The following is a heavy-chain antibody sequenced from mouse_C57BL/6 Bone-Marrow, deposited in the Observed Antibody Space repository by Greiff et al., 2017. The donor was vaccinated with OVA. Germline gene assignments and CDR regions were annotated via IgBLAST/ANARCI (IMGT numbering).Heavy chain of an antibody. J-gene: IGHJ3*01. CDR3: ARYEKLRGFAY. Sequence: EVKLVESGGGLVQPGGSLSLSCAASGFTFTAYCMSWVRQPPGKALEWLGFIRNEASGSTTEYSASVKGRFTISRDNSQSILYIQLNALRAEDSATYYCARYEKLRGFAYWGQGTPVTVSA. CDR2: IRNEASGSTT. CDR1: GFTFTAYC. V-gene: IGHV7-3*01. D-gene: IGHD2-4*01.